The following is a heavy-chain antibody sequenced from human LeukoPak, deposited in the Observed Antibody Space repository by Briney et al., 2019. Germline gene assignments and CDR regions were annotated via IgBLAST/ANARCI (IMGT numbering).Heavy chain of an antibody. D-gene: IGHD4-23*01. CDR1: GDSITNYY. V-gene: IGHV4-59*08. J-gene: IGHJ4*02. Sequence: SETLSLTCTVSGDSITNYYWSWIRQPPGKGLEWIGYIYYGGTTKYSPSLNSRVTISVDTSMNQRSLKLTSVTAADTAVYFCARRGSGGGIPHDHWGQGTLVTVSS. CDR3: ARRGSGGGIPHDH. CDR2: IYYGGTT.